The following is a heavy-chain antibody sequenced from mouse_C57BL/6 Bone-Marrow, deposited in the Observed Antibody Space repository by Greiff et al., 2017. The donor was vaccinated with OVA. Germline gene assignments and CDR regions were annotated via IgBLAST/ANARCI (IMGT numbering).Heavy chain of an antibody. V-gene: IGHV2-5*01. Sequence: VKVVESGPGLVQPSQSLSITCTVSGFSFTSYGVHWVRQSPGKGLEWLGVIWRGGSTDYNAAFMSRLSITKDNSKSQVFFKMNSLQADDTAIYYCAKTANWDDRGYFDVWGTGTTVTVSS. CDR2: IWRGGST. J-gene: IGHJ1*03. D-gene: IGHD4-1*01. CDR3: AKTANWDDRGYFDV. CDR1: GFSFTSYG.